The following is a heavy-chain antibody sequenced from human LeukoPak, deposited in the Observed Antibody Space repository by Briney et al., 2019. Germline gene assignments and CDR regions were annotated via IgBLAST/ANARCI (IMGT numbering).Heavy chain of an antibody. CDR1: GYTFTSYA. V-gene: IGHV1-3*01. D-gene: IGHD3-22*01. CDR2: INAGNGNT. J-gene: IGHJ4*02. Sequence: ASVKVSCKASGYTFTSYAMHWVRQAPGQRLEWMGWINAGNGNTKYSQKFQGRVTITRDTSASTAYMELSSLGSEDTAVYYCARDQGDRSSGYYSYYFDYWGQGTLVTVSS. CDR3: ARDQGDRSSGYYSYYFDY.